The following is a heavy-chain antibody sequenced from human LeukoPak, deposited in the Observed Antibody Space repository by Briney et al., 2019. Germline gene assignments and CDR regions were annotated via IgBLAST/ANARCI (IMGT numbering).Heavy chain of an antibody. V-gene: IGHV3-74*01. CDR3: ARGWNTTPRSGFDI. D-gene: IGHD1/OR15-1a*01. CDR2: INNDGSIT. CDR1: EFTISRYW. J-gene: IGHJ3*02. Sequence: PGGSLRLSCAASEFTISRYWMHWVRQAPGKRLVWVSNINNDGSITTYADSVKGRFTISRDNVKNTLFLQMNSLGAEDTALYYRARGWNTTPRSGFDIWGLGTMVTVSS.